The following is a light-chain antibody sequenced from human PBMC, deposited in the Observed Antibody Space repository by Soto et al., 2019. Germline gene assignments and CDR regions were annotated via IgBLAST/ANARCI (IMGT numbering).Light chain of an antibody. CDR3: QQYNRYSYT. Sequence: DIQMTQSPSTLSASVGDRVTITCRASQSISTYLAWYQQKPVKAPKLLIYHASNLESGVPSRFSGSGSGTEFTLTISSLQPDDVATYYCQQYNRYSYTFGQGTKLEIK. CDR2: HAS. J-gene: IGKJ2*01. V-gene: IGKV1-5*01. CDR1: QSISTY.